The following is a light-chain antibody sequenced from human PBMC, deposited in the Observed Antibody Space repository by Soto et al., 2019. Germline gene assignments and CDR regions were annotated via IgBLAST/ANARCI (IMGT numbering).Light chain of an antibody. CDR2: NSI. V-gene: IGLV1-40*01. Sequence: QSALTQPPSVSGAPGQRVTISCTGSSSNIGAGYDVQWYQQVPGTAPKLLISNSINRPSGVPDRFSGSRSDTSASLAITGIQADDEAAYYCQSYDRSLSGWVFGGGTKLTVL. CDR3: QSYDRSLSGWV. J-gene: IGLJ3*02. CDR1: SSNIGAGYD.